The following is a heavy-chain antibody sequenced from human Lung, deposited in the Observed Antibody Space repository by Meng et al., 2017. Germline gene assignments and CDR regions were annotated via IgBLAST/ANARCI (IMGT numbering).Heavy chain of an antibody. J-gene: IGHJ4*02. D-gene: IGHD6-13*01. CDR3: VRDEDISSAGKLFGDY. V-gene: IGHV1-2*06. CDR2: IDPKSGDT. Sequence: QGAPVHSGVVVKKPGDSVKVSCKASGYTFPASWLHWVRRAPGQGLEWMGRIDPKSGDTHYAQRFQGRVTMTGDTSISTAYMELSGLRSDDTAMYYCVRDEDISSAGKLFGDYWGQGTLVTVSS. CDR1: GYTFPASW.